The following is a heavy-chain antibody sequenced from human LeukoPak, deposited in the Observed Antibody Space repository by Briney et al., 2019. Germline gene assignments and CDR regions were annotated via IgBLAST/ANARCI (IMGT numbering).Heavy chain of an antibody. V-gene: IGHV3-64D*06. CDR1: GFPFSSYA. CDR3: VKDSDYGDYEMDY. D-gene: IGHD4-17*01. CDR2: ISSNGGST. Sequence: GGSLRLSCSASGFPFSSYAMHWVRQAPGKGLEYVSAISSNGGSTYYADSVKGRFTISRDNSKNTLYLQMSSLRAEGTAVYYCVKDSDYGDYEMDYWGQGTLVTVSS. J-gene: IGHJ4*02.